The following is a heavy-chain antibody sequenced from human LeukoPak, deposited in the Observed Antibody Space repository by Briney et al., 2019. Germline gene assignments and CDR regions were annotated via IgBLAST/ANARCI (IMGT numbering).Heavy chain of an antibody. J-gene: IGHJ4*02. Sequence: PGGSLRLSCAASGFTFSSYAMSWVRQAPGKGLEWVSAISGSGGSTYYADSVKGRFTISRDNSKNTLYLQMNSLSAEDTAVYYCGSIGSSWYEDYCGQGTRVTVSS. CDR3: GSIGSSWYEDY. CDR1: GFTFSSYA. D-gene: IGHD6-13*01. V-gene: IGHV3-23*01. CDR2: ISGSGGST.